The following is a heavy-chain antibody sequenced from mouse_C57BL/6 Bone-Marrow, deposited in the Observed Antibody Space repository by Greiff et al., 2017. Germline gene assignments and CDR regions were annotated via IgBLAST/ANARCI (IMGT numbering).Heavy chain of an antibody. Sequence: VQLQESGAELVRPGTSVKMSCKASGYTFTNYWIGWAKQRPGHGLEWIGDIYPGGGYTNYNEKFKGKATLTADKSSSTAYMQFSSLTSEDSAIYYCARVRGNYPFDYWGQGTTLTVSS. CDR2: IYPGGGYT. J-gene: IGHJ2*01. CDR3: ARVRGNYPFDY. V-gene: IGHV1-63*01. D-gene: IGHD2-1*01. CDR1: GYTFTNYW.